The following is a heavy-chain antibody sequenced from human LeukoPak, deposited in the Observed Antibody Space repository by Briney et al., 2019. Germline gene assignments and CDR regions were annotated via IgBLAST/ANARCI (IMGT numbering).Heavy chain of an antibody. V-gene: IGHV3-73*01. D-gene: IGHD6-6*01. CDR1: GFTFSGSA. Sequence: GSLRLSCAASGFTFSGSAMHWVRQASGKGLEWVGRIRSKANSYATAYAASVKGRFTISRDDSKNTAYLQMNSLKTEDTAVYYCTLRGYSSSSYSGYWGQGTLVTVSS. CDR2: IRSKANSYAT. CDR3: TLRGYSSSSYSGY. J-gene: IGHJ4*02.